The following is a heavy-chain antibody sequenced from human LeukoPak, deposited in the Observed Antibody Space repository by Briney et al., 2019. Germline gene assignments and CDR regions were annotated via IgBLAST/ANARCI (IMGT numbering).Heavy chain of an antibody. CDR1: GYTFTNNW. V-gene: IGHV5-10-1*01. D-gene: IGHD6-19*01. Sequence: GESLKTSCQASGYTFTNNWISWLRQMPGKGLEWMGRINPTDSSTNYSPSFQGHVTISADKSIGTAYLQWSSLKASDTAIYYCARGSGWCDYWGQGALVTVSS. J-gene: IGHJ4*02. CDR3: ARGSGWCDY. CDR2: INPTDSST.